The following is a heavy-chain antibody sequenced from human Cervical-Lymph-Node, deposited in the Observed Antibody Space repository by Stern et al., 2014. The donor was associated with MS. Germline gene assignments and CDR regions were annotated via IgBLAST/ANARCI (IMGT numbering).Heavy chain of an antibody. V-gene: IGHV3-33*01. D-gene: IGHD5-24*01. J-gene: IGHJ4*02. Sequence: VQLVESGGGVVQPGTSLRLSCAASGFTFSSYGMHWVRQAPGKGLEWVALARDDGSTAYYTNSVKCRFTISRDNSKNTLSLQMNSLTAEDTAVYYCARGHIPYAYNYLFDYWGQGTLGTVSS. CDR3: ARGHIPYAYNYLFDY. CDR1: GFTFSSYG. CDR2: ARDDGSTA.